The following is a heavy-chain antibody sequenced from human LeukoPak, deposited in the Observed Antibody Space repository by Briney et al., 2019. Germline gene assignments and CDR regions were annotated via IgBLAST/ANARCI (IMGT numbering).Heavy chain of an antibody. J-gene: IGHJ4*02. CDR2: MNGEGITI. CDR3: ATARNFRFEY. V-gene: IGHV3-74*01. D-gene: IGHD1-7*01. Sequence: GGSLRLSCATSGLTFRTTWMHWVRQAPGKGLMWVSRMNGEGITIDYADSVKGRFTVSRDYAKNTLFLQMNNLRTEDTALYFCATARNFRFEYWGQGSLVTVSA. CDR1: GLTFRTTW.